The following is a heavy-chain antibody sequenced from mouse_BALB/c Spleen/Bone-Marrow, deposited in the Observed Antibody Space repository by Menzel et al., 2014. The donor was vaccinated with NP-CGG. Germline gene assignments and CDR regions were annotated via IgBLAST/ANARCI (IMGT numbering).Heavy chain of an antibody. CDR1: GFPLSSYG. Sequence: QVQLKHSGPGLVAPSQSLSITCTVSGFPLSSYGVHWVRQCPGKGLEWLGIIWAGGGTNYNSALMSRLSISKDNSKSQVFLKMNSLQTDDTAMYYCARGDYGSTYWFAYWGQGTLVTVSA. CDR2: IWAGGGT. CDR3: ARGDYGSTYWFAY. D-gene: IGHD1-1*01. J-gene: IGHJ3*01. V-gene: IGHV2-9*02.